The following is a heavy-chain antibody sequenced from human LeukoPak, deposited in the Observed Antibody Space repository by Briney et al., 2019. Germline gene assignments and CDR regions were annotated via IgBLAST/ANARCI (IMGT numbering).Heavy chain of an antibody. J-gene: IGHJ3*02. CDR1: GFTFSSYA. Sequence: PGGSLRLSCAASGFTFSSYAMSWVRQAPGKGLEWVSSISSGSSSIYYADSVKGRFTISRDNAKNSLYLQMNSLRAEDTAVYYCASDPSDAFDIWGQGTMVTVSS. V-gene: IGHV3-21*01. CDR2: ISSGSSSI. CDR3: ASDPSDAFDI.